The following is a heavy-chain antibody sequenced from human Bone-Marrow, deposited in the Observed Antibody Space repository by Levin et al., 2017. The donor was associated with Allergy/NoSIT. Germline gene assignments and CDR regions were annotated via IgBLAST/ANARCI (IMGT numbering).Heavy chain of an antibody. CDR1: GFTFSSYW. CDR3: ARELLRDILTGYYRAIDAFDI. CDR2: INSDGSST. Sequence: GESLKISCAASGFTFSSYWMHWVRQAPGKGLVWVSRINSDGSSTSYADSVKGRFTISRDNAKNTLYLQMNSLRAEDTAVYYCARELLRDILTGYYRAIDAFDIWGQGTMVTVSS. V-gene: IGHV3-74*01. J-gene: IGHJ3*02. D-gene: IGHD3-9*01.